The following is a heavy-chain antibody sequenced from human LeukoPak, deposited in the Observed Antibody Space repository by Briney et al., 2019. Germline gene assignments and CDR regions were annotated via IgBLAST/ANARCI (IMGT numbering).Heavy chain of an antibody. CDR3: ARQNTVAAPGTRFDP. Sequence: GASVKVSCKASGYSFNSQGMNWVRQAPGQGLEWMGWISTNTGNPTYAQGFTGRFVFSLDISVSTAYLQISSLKAEDSAVYYCARQNTVAAPGTRFDPWGQGTLVTVSS. V-gene: IGHV7-4-1*02. CDR1: GYSFNSQG. J-gene: IGHJ5*02. CDR2: ISTNTGNP. D-gene: IGHD6-13*01.